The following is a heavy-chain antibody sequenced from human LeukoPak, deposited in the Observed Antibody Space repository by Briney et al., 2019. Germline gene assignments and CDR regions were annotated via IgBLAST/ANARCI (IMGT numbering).Heavy chain of an antibody. Sequence: EASVKVSCKASGYTFTSYGISWVRQAPGQGLEWMGWISAYNGNTNYAQKLQGRVTMTTDTSTSTAYMELRSLRSDDTAVYYCARDPGPHRSLRWPYWGQGTLVTVSS. J-gene: IGHJ4*02. D-gene: IGHD4-23*01. CDR2: ISAYNGNT. V-gene: IGHV1-18*01. CDR1: GYTFTSYG. CDR3: ARDPGPHRSLRWPY.